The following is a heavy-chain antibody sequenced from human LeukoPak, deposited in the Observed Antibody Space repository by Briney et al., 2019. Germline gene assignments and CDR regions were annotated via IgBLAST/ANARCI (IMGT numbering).Heavy chain of an antibody. CDR2: ITYDGYYK. J-gene: IGHJ4*02. Sequence: GTSLRLSCAASGFTFTNYGMHWVRQAPGKGLEWVALITYDGYYKYYSDSVKGRFTISSDTSKNTLYLQMNSLRAVDTAVYYCARDLSPVVRASPMGYWGQGTPVTVSS. CDR1: GFTFTNYG. V-gene: IGHV3-30*03. CDR3: ARDLSPVVRASPMGY. D-gene: IGHD3-10*01.